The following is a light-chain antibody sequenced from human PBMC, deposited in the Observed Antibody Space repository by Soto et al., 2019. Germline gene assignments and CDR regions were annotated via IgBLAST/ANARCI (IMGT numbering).Light chain of an antibody. Sequence: ESVLTQSACTRSLSPGERATLSCRASQSVSSTYVAWYQQKSGQAPRLLIYGASSRATGIPDRFSGSGSGTGFTLTISRLEPEDVAVYYCQQYGSSPLITFGQGTRLEI. J-gene: IGKJ5*01. V-gene: IGKV3-20*01. CDR2: GAS. CDR3: QQYGSSPLIT. CDR1: QSVSSTY.